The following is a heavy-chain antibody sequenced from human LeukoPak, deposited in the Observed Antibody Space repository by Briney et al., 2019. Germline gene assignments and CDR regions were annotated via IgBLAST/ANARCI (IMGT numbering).Heavy chain of an antibody. CDR1: GFTFSSYA. Sequence: GGSLRLSCAASGFTFSSYAMSWVRQAPGKGLEWVSAISGSGGSTYYADSVKGRFTISRDNSKNTLYLQMDSLRAEDRAVYYCAREGFSSSWDNWYFDLWGRGTLVTVSS. V-gene: IGHV3-23*01. CDR2: ISGSGGST. CDR3: AREGFSSSWDNWYFDL. J-gene: IGHJ2*01. D-gene: IGHD6-13*01.